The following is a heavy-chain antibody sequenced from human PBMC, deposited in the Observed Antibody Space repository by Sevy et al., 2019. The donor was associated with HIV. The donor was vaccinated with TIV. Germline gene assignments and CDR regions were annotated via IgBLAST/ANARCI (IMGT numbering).Heavy chain of an antibody. CDR1: GFTFSKYS. CDR3: AREGCTKPHDY. CDR2: LSFGCGEI. Sequence: GGSLRLSCAASGFTFSKYSMSWVRQPPGKGLEWVSTLSFGCGEINYADSVKGRFTISSTNSKSSVYLQMNNLGPEDTAVYYCAREGCTKPHDYWGQGTLVTVSS. D-gene: IGHD2-8*01. V-gene: IGHV3-23*01. J-gene: IGHJ4*02.